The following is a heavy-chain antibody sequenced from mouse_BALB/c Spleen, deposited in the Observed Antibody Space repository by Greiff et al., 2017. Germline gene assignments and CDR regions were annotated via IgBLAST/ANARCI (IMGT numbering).Heavy chain of an antibody. V-gene: IGHV1S81*02. D-gene: IGHD2-4*01. CDR1: GYTFTSYW. CDR3: ARIYYEFFDY. J-gene: IGHJ2*01. CDR2: INPSNGRT. Sequence: QVQLQQPGAELVKPGASVKLSCKASGYTFTSYWMHWVKQRPGQGLEWIGEINPSNGRTNYNEKFKSKATLTVDKSSSTAYMQLSSLTSEDSAVYYCARIYYEFFDYWGEGTTLTVSS.